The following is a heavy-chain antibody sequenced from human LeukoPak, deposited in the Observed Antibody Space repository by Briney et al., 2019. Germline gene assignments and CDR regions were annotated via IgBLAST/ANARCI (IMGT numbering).Heavy chain of an antibody. CDR2: ISSSSSTI. CDR3: AKGARGSYYYFDY. Sequence: GGSLRLSCAASGFTFSSYSMNWVRQAPGKGLEWVSYISSSSSTIYYADSVKGRFTISRDNAKNSLYLQMNSLRAEDTAVYYCAKGARGSYYYFDYWGQGTLVTVSS. D-gene: IGHD1-26*01. CDR1: GFTFSSYS. J-gene: IGHJ4*02. V-gene: IGHV3-48*01.